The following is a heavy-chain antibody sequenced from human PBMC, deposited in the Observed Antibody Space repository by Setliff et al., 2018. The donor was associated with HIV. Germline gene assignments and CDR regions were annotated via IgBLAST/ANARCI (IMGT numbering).Heavy chain of an antibody. CDR1: DGSISSHY. D-gene: IGHD6-13*01. V-gene: IGHV4-59*11. CDR3: ARLPDISSWPFDY. Sequence: LSLTCTVSDGSISSHYWTWIRQPPGKGLEWVGYIHYNGRTNYNPSLKSRVTMSVDSSKNQFSLSLSSVTAADTAVYYCARLPDISSWPFDYWAQGTLVTVSS. CDR2: IHYNGRT. J-gene: IGHJ4*02.